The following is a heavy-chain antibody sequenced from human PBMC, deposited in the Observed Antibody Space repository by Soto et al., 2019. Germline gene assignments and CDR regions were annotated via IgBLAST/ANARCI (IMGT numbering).Heavy chain of an antibody. CDR2: IRSKANSYAT. V-gene: IGHV3-73*01. J-gene: IGHJ4*02. CDR3: TRPSSYYDSSGYDY. D-gene: IGHD3-22*01. CDR1: GFTFSGSA. Sequence: GSLRLSCAASGFTFSGSAMHWVRQASGKGLEWVGRIRSKANSYATAYAASVKGRFTISRDDSKNTAYLQMNSLKTEDTAVYYCTRPSSYYDSSGYDYWGQGTLVTVSS.